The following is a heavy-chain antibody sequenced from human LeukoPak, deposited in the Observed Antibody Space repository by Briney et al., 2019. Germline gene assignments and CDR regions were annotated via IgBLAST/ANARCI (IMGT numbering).Heavy chain of an antibody. J-gene: IGHJ4*02. CDR2: INPSGGST. CDR3: ARDSVGYYDSSGYYIY. Sequence: ASVKVSCKASGYTFTSYYMLWVRQAPGQGLEWMGIINPSGGSTSYAQKFQGRVTMTRDMSTSTVYMELSSLRSEDTAVYYCARDSVGYYDSSGYYIYWGQGTLVTVSS. CDR1: GYTFTSYY. V-gene: IGHV1-46*01. D-gene: IGHD3-22*01.